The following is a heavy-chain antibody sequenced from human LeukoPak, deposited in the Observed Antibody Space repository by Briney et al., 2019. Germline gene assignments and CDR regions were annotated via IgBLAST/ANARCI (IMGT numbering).Heavy chain of an antibody. CDR2: IIPIFGTA. J-gene: IGHJ6*03. Sequence: ASVKVSCKASGGTFSNYAISWVRQAPGQGLEWMGGIIPIFGTANYAQKFRGRVTITADKSTRTAYMELSSLRSEDTAVYYCARVPGRYFNYYYYMDVWGKGTTVTVSS. CDR3: ARVPGRYFNYYYYMDV. D-gene: IGHD3-9*01. CDR1: GGTFSNYA. V-gene: IGHV1-69*06.